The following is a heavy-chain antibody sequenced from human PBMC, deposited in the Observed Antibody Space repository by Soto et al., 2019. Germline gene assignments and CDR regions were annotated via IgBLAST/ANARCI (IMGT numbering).Heavy chain of an antibody. CDR1: GGSISSYY. J-gene: IGHJ6*03. CDR3: ARLGYCSSTSCLDYYYYYMDV. D-gene: IGHD2-2*01. V-gene: IGHV4-59*01. Sequence: SETLSLTCTVSGGSISSYYWSWIRQPPGKGLEWIGYIYYSGSTNYNPSLKSRVTISVDTSKNQFSLKLSSVTAADTAVYYCARLGYCSSTSCLDYYYYYMDVWGKGTTVTVSS. CDR2: IYYSGST.